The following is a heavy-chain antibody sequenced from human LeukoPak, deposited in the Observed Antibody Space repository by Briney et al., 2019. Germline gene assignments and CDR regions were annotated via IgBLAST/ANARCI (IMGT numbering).Heavy chain of an antibody. Sequence: SVKVSCKASGGTFSSCAISWVRQAPGQGLEWMGGIIPIFGTANYAQKFQGRVTITRDTSASTAYMELSSLRSEDTAVYYCARDGSYSYYYDSSGYSTRGIMFDYWGQGTLVTVSS. CDR1: GGTFSSCA. V-gene: IGHV1-69*05. CDR3: ARDGSYSYYYDSSGYSTRGIMFDY. D-gene: IGHD3-22*01. CDR2: IIPIFGTA. J-gene: IGHJ4*02.